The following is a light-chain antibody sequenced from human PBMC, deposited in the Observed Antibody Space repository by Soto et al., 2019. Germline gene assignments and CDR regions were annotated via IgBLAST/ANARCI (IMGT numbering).Light chain of an antibody. CDR1: SSDIGSYNY. Sequence: QSVLTQPASVSGSPGQSITISCTGTSSDIGSYNYVSWYQQHPGQAPKLMIYDVTNRPSGVSNRFSGSKSGNTASLTSSGLQAVDEADYYCSSPRSSSFHVFGTGTKVTVL. J-gene: IGLJ1*01. V-gene: IGLV2-14*03. CDR2: DVT. CDR3: SSPRSSSFHV.